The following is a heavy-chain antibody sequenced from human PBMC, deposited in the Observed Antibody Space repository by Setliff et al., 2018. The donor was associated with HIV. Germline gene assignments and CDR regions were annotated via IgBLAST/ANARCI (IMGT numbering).Heavy chain of an antibody. D-gene: IGHD3-10*01. CDR3: ARSVIGYYYYGMDV. Sequence: GGSLRLSCAASGFTFSNYWMHWVRQAPGKGLVWVSRIRGDGRDTTYADSVKGRFTISRDTAKNTLYLQMNSLRAEDTAVYYCARSVIGYYYYGMDVWGQETTVTVSS. J-gene: IGHJ6*02. CDR2: IRGDGRDT. CDR1: GFTFSNYW. V-gene: IGHV3-74*01.